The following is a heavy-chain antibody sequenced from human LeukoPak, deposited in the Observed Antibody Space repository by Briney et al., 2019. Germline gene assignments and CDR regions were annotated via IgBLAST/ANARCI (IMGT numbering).Heavy chain of an antibody. Sequence: GGSLRLSCAASGFIFNNAWMSWVRQAPGKGLEWVGHIKTKTDGGTTDYAAPVKGRFTISRGDSKNTLYLQMNSLKTEGTAVYYCTTFSSGSYYSYWGQGTLVTVSS. CDR1: GFIFNNAW. CDR2: IKTKTDGGTT. D-gene: IGHD1-26*01. J-gene: IGHJ4*02. V-gene: IGHV3-15*01. CDR3: TTFSSGSYYSY.